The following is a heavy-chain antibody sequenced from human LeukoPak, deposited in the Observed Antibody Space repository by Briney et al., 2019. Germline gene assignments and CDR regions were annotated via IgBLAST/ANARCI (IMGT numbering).Heavy chain of an antibody. CDR1: GGSLSSYY. D-gene: IGHD3-22*01. Sequence: SETLSLTCTVSGGSLSSYYRSWVRQPPGKGLEWIGSIYYSGSTDYNPSLKSRVTISVDKSKNQFSLKLSSVTAADTAVYYCARGDDSSGFDYWGQGTLVTVSS. CDR2: IYYSGST. CDR3: ARGDDSSGFDY. J-gene: IGHJ4*02. V-gene: IGHV4-59*12.